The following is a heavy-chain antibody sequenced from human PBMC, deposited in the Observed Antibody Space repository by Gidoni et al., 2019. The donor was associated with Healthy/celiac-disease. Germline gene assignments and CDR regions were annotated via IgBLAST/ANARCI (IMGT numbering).Heavy chain of an antibody. CDR3: AKDLLRDSSGYPEYNWFDP. V-gene: IGHV3-23*01. J-gene: IGHJ5*02. CDR2: ISGSGGST. D-gene: IGHD3-22*01. Sequence: EVQLLESGGGLVQPGGSLRLSCAASVFTFSSYAMSWVRQAPGKGLEWVSAISGSGGSTYYADSVKGRFTISRDNSKNTLYLQMNSLRAEDTAVYYCAKDLLRDSSGYPEYNWFDPWGQGTLVTVSS. CDR1: VFTFSSYA.